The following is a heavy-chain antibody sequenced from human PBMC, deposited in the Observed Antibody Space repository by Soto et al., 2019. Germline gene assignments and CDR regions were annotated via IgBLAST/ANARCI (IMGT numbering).Heavy chain of an antibody. Sequence: QVPLVQSGAEMKRPGASVKVSCKASGYTFSKYDVSWVRQAPAQGLEWLGAISPNSGRASYSEKFQGRVTMSTDTPPTTAYLDLMSLRSDDTAVYYCVRQYFDFWPDYPDFDDWGQGALVTVSS. V-gene: IGHV1-18*04. CDR3: VRQYFDFWPDYPDFDD. D-gene: IGHD3-3*01. J-gene: IGHJ4*02. CDR1: GYTFSKYD. CDR2: ISPNSGRA.